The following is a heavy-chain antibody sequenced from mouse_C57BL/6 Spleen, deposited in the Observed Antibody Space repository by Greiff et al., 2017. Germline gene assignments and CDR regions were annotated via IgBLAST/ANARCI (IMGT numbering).Heavy chain of an antibody. CDR2: ISYDGSN. CDR1: GYSITSGYY. J-gene: IGHJ2*01. D-gene: IGHD2-5*01. Sequence: EVQRVESGPGLVKPSQSLSLTCSVTGYSITSGYYWNWIRQFPGNKLEWMGYISYDGSNNYNPSLKNRISITRDTSKNQFFLKLNSVTTEDTATYYCARAGSNSDYVDYWGQGTTLTVSS. V-gene: IGHV3-6*01. CDR3: ARAGSNSDYVDY.